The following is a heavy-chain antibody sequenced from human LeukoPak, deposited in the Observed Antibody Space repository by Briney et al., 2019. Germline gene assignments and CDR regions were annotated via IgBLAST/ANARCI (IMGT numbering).Heavy chain of an antibody. Sequence: GGSLRLSCTVSGFTVSSNSMSWVRQAPGKGLEWVSFIYSGSTHYSDSVKGRFTISRDNSKNTLYLQMNSLRAEDTAVYYCARRAGAYSHPYDYWGQGTLAAVSS. J-gene: IGHJ4*02. CDR1: GFTVSSNS. V-gene: IGHV3-53*01. D-gene: IGHD4/OR15-4a*01. CDR3: ARRAGAYSHPYDY. CDR2: IYSGST.